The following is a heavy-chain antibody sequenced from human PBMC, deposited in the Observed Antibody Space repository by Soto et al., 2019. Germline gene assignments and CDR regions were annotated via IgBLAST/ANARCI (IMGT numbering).Heavy chain of an antibody. Sequence: QVQLQESGPGLVKPSGTLSLTCAVSGGSISSSNWWSWVRQPPGKGLEWIGEIYHSGSTNYNPSLKSRVTISVDKSKNQFSLKLSSVTAADTAVYYCARTRHYYGSGRYYTDGAGYYYYGMDVWGQGTTVTVSS. J-gene: IGHJ6*02. CDR3: ARTRHYYGSGRYYTDGAGYYYYGMDV. V-gene: IGHV4-4*02. CDR1: GGSISSSNW. CDR2: IYHSGST. D-gene: IGHD3-10*01.